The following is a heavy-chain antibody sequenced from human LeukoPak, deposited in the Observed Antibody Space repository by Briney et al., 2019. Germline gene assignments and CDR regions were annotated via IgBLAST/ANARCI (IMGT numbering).Heavy chain of an antibody. CDR1: GFDFRSYS. J-gene: IGHJ4*02. V-gene: IGHV3-23*01. Sequence: GGSLRLSCVASGFDFRSYSMNWVRQAPGKGLEWVSGISPGGPTYYADSVKGRFTISRDDYKSTVYLQMKNLRAEDTAVYYCAKDGAWLRFDDWGQGILVTVSS. D-gene: IGHD5-12*01. CDR2: ISPGGPT. CDR3: AKDGAWLRFDD.